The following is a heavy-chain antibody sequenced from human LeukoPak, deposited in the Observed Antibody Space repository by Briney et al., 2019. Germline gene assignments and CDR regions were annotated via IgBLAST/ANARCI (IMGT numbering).Heavy chain of an antibody. CDR3: ARQLSHGDYDPSYYYYYYMDV. J-gene: IGHJ6*03. CDR2: IYYSGST. D-gene: IGHD4-17*01. Sequence: SETLSLTCTVSGGSISSSSYYWGWIRQPPGKGLEWIGSIYYSGSTYYNPSLKSRVTISVDTSKNQFSLKLSSVTAADTAVYYCARQLSHGDYDPSYYYYYYMDVWGKGTTVTISS. V-gene: IGHV4-39*01. CDR1: GGSISSSSYY.